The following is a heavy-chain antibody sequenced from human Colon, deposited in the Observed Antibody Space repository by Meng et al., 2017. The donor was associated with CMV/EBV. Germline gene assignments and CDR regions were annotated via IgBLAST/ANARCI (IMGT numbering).Heavy chain of an antibody. CDR3: ARDLSGSLVTTIDFDY. J-gene: IGHJ4*02. CDR1: EGTFSTYN. Sequence: SVKVSCKLSEGTFSTYNINWVRQAPGQGLEWMGAIIPIVNLPTYAQKFQGRVTMTADKSTSTAYMELRSLRSEDTAMYYCARDLSGSLVTTIDFDYWGQGTLVTVSS. D-gene: IGHD4-17*01. V-gene: IGHV1-69*10. CDR2: IIPIVNLP.